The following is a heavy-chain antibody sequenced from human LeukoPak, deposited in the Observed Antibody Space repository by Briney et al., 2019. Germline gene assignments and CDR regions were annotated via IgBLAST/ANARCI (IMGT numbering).Heavy chain of an antibody. CDR2: IYYSGST. CDR3: ARDVTNSGYDSGDY. D-gene: IGHD5-12*01. J-gene: IGHJ4*02. V-gene: IGHV4-59*01. CDR1: GGSISSYY. Sequence: SETLSLTCTVSGGSISSYYWSWIRQPPGKGLEWIGYIYYSGSTNYNPSLKSRVTISVDTSKNQFSLKLSSVTAADTAVYYCARDVTNSGYDSGDYWSQGTLVTVSS.